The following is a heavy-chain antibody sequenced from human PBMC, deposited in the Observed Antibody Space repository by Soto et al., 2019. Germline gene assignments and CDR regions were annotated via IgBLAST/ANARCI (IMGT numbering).Heavy chain of an antibody. J-gene: IGHJ6*02. Sequence: QVQVVQSGDEVKETGASVRVSCKTSGYSFTAYGISWVRQAPGQGLEWMGWISCYNGKTKYAQKVQGRVTMTTDKSTRTDYMEVRSLRSAVTAIYYWARDAPPPDLRLLEWHNYDYNGMDVWGQGTTVTV. CDR1: GYSFTAYG. CDR2: ISCYNGKT. V-gene: IGHV1-18*01. D-gene: IGHD3-3*01. CDR3: ARDAPPPDLRLLEWHNYDYNGMDV.